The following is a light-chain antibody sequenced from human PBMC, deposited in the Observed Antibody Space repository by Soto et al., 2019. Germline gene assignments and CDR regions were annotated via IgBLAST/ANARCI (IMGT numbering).Light chain of an antibody. CDR3: QQYNSWPRT. CDR1: QTISSR. V-gene: IGKV3-15*01. J-gene: IGKJ1*01. Sequence: MTQSPATLSVSVGDRATLTCRASQTISSRLAWYQQKPGKAPRLLIYGASTLDTGVPARFSGSGSGTEFTLTISSLQSEDFAVYYCQQYNSWPRTFGQGTKVDIK. CDR2: GAS.